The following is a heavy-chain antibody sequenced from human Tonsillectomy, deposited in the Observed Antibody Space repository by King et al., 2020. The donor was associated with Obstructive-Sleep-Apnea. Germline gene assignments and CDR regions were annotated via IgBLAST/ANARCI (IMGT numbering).Heavy chain of an antibody. D-gene: IGHD1-26*01. Sequence: VQLVESGAEVKKPGASVKVSCKASGDTFNNFDINWVRQATGQGLEWMGWMNPHSGNTGYGQKFQGRVTMTRNTSISTAYMELSSLRSADTAMYYCVRGPRVGATTGGYYGMDVWGQGTTVTVSS. V-gene: IGHV1-8*01. CDR3: VRGPRVGATTGGYYGMDV. CDR2: MNPHSGNT. CDR1: GDTFNNFD. J-gene: IGHJ6*02.